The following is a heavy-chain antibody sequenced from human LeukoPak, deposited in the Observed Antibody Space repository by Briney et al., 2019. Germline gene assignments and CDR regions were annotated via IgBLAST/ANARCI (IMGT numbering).Heavy chain of an antibody. CDR3: ARDNNLEFDY. J-gene: IGHJ4*02. D-gene: IGHD2/OR15-2a*01. Sequence: GGSLRLSCVASKFSFSSYWMSWLRHVPGKGLEWVANINLDGSGQYYVDSVKGRFTISRDNAKNSLFLQMNSLRVEDTALYYCARDNNLEFDYWGRGTLVTVSS. CDR1: KFSFSSYW. V-gene: IGHV3-7*01. CDR2: INLDGSGQ.